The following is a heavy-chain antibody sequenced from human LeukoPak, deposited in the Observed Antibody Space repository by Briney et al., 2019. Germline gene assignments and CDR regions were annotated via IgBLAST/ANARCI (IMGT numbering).Heavy chain of an antibody. Sequence: ASVKVSCKASGYTFTSYDINWVRQATGQGLEWMGWMNPNSGNTGYAQKFQGRVTMTRNTSISTAYMEPSSLRSEDTAVYYCARTLHSSGWYHYWGQGTLVTVSS. V-gene: IGHV1-8*01. CDR2: MNPNSGNT. CDR3: ARTLHSSGWYHY. J-gene: IGHJ4*02. CDR1: GYTFTSYD. D-gene: IGHD6-19*01.